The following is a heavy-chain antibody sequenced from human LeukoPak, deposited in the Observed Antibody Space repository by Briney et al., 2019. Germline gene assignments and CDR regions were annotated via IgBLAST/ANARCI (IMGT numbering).Heavy chain of an antibody. CDR3: ARDKGYSSYFDY. Sequence: GGSLRLSCAASGFTFSSYAMSWVRQAPGKGLEWVSAISGSGGSTYYADSVKGRFTISRDNSKNTLYLQMNSLRAEDTAVYYCARDKGYSSYFDYWGQGTLVTVSS. D-gene: IGHD6-13*01. CDR1: GFTFSSYA. J-gene: IGHJ4*02. CDR2: ISGSGGST. V-gene: IGHV3-23*01.